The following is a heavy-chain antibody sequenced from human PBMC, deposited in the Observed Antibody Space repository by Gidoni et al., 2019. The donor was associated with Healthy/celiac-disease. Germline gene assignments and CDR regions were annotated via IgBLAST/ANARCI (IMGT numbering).Heavy chain of an antibody. J-gene: IGHJ6*02. D-gene: IGHD6-13*01. CDR2: NNPNSGGT. V-gene: IGHV1-2*02. CDR3: ARATAAGYYYYGMDV. Sequence: QVQLVQSGAEVKKPGASVKVSCKASGYTFTGYYMHWVRQAPGQGLEWMGWNNPNSGGTNYAQKFQGRVTMTRDTSISTAYMELSRLRSDDTAVYYCARATAAGYYYYGMDVWGQGTTVTVSS. CDR1: GYTFTGYY.